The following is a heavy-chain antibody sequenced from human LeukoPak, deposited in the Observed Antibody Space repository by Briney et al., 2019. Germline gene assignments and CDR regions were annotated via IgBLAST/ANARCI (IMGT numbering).Heavy chain of an antibody. J-gene: IGHJ3*02. CDR2: INPNSGGT. Sequence: ASVKVSCKASTYTFTSYYIHWVRQAPGQGLEWMGRINPNSGGTNSAQKFQGRVTMTRDTSISTAYMELSRLRSDDAAVYYCARDFEGTLDIWGQGTMVSVSS. CDR1: TYTFTSYY. V-gene: IGHV1-2*06. D-gene: IGHD3-9*01. CDR3: ARDFEGTLDI.